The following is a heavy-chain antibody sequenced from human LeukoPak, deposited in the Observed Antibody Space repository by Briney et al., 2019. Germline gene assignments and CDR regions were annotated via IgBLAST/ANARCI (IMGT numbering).Heavy chain of an antibody. D-gene: IGHD2-21*02. CDR1: GFNVNSNY. CDR2: LYSGGST. Sequence: PGGSLRLSCAASGFNVNSNYMTWVRQAPGKGLEWVSLLYSGGSTYYADSVKGRFTVSRDNSKNTLYVQMKSLRAEDTAVYYCAKDFVVVPGNVNYFDYWGQGTLVTVSS. J-gene: IGHJ4*02. CDR3: AKDFVVVPGNVNYFDY. V-gene: IGHV3-53*01.